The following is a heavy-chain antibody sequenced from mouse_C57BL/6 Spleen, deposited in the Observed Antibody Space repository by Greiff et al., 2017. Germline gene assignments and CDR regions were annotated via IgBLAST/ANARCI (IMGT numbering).Heavy chain of an antibody. CDR1: GYTFTDYE. V-gene: IGHV1-15*01. CDR2: IDPETGGT. Sequence: QVQLQQPGAELVRPGASVTLSCKASGYTFTDYEMHWVKQTPVHGLEWIGAIDPETGGTAYNQKFKGKAILTADKSSSTAYMELRSLTSEDSAVYYCTVGYYAMDYWGQGTSVTVSS. CDR3: TVGYYAMDY. J-gene: IGHJ4*01.